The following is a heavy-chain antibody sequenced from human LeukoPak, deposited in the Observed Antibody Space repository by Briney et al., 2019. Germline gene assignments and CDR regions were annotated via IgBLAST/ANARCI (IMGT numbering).Heavy chain of an antibody. J-gene: IGHJ4*02. D-gene: IGHD4-17*01. CDR2: IYTGGST. V-gene: IGHV4-4*07. CDR3: ARDASHYGDYVYFDY. Sequence: SSETLSLTCTVSGGSISIYYWSWIRQPAGKGLEWIGRIYTGGSTNYNPSLKSRVTMSVDTSKNQFSLKLSSVTAADTAVYYCARDASHYGDYVYFDYWGQGTLVTVSS. CDR1: GGSISIYY.